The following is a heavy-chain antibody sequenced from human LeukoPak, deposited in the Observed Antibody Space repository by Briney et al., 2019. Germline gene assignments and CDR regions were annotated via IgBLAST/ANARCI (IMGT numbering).Heavy chain of an antibody. Sequence: PGGSLRLSCAASGFTFSSYWMHWVRQAPGKGLVWVSRINTDGSSTSYADSVKGRFTISRDNAKNTLYLQMNSLRAEDTAVYYCARDPMGDYGNGMDVWGQGTTVTVSS. CDR3: ARDPMGDYGNGMDV. V-gene: IGHV3-74*01. CDR2: INTDGSST. J-gene: IGHJ6*02. CDR1: GFTFSSYW. D-gene: IGHD4-17*01.